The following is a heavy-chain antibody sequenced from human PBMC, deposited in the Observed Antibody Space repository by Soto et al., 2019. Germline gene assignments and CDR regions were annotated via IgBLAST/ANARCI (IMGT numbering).Heavy chain of an antibody. D-gene: IGHD6-19*01. CDR2: INAGNGNT. CDR1: GYTFTSYA. Sequence: QVQLVQSGAEVKKPGASVKVSCKASGYTFTSYAMHWVRQAPGQRLEWRGWINAGNGNTKYSQKFQGRVTITRDTTASTAYMGRSSLRSEDTAVYYCARDRSSGWYLNVGWYGMDVWGQGTTVTVSS. V-gene: IGHV1-3*01. CDR3: ARDRSSGWYLNVGWYGMDV. J-gene: IGHJ6*02.